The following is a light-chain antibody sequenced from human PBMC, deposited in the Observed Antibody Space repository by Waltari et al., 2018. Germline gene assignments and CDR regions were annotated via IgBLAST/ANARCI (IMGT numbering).Light chain of an antibody. CDR1: LSILQSSENKTQ. Sequence: DIVMTQSPDSLSVSLGERATINCKSSLSILQSSENKTQLGLYQQKSGNSPKLLMYGASTRESGVPDRFSSSGSGTDFTLTISSLQTEDVAVYYCQQYYSTPFTVGPGTKVDIK. V-gene: IGKV4-1*01. CDR3: QQYYSTPFT. CDR2: GAS. J-gene: IGKJ3*01.